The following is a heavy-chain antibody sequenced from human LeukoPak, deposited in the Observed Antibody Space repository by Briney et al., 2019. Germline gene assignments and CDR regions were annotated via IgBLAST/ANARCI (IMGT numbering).Heavy chain of an antibody. D-gene: IGHD3-10*01. V-gene: IGHV4-4*07. CDR3: AREAVYYGSGSLDY. J-gene: IGHJ4*02. CDR2: IYASGST. CDR1: GGSISSYY. Sequence: PSETMSLICTVSGGSISSYYWTWIRQPAGKLLEWIGRIYASGSTNYNTSIKSRVTLALDTSKNKFSLKLSSVTAADTAVYYCAREAVYYGSGSLDYWGQGTLVTVSS.